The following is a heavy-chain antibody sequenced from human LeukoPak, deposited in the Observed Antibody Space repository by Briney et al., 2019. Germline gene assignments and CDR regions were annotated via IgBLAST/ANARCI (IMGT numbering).Heavy chain of an antibody. J-gene: IGHJ6*04. D-gene: IGHD3-10*02. Sequence: GGSLRLSCAASGFTFSSYEMNWVRQAPGKGLEWVSYISSSGSTIYYADSVKGRFTISRDNAKNSLYPQMNSLRAEDTAVYYCAELGITMIGGVWGKGTTVTVSS. V-gene: IGHV3-48*03. CDR1: GFTFSSYE. CDR2: ISSSGSTI. CDR3: AELGITMIGGV.